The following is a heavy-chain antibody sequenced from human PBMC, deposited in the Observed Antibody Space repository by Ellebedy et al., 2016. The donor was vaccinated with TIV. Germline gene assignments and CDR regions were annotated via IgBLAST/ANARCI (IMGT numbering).Heavy chain of an antibody. CDR1: GFTFSSFG. CDR2: IKSKTDGGTT. V-gene: IGHV3-15*07. Sequence: GGSLRLSCAASGFTFSSFGMYWVRQAPGKGLEWVGRIKSKTDGGTTDYAAPVKGRFTISRDDSKNTLYLQMNSLKTEDTAVYYCTEGFGELSGFDPWGQGTLVTVSS. J-gene: IGHJ5*02. D-gene: IGHD3-10*01. CDR3: TEGFGELSGFDP.